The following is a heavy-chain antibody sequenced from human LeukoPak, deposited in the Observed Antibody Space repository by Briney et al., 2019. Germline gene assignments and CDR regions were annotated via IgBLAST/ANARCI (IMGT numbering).Heavy chain of an antibody. CDR2: ISGSGGST. D-gene: IGHD3-9*01. V-gene: IGHV3-23*01. CDR3: ARDLYYDMLTGYYSPGYFDY. J-gene: IGHJ4*02. CDR1: GFTFSSYA. Sequence: QPGGSLRLSCAASGFTFSSYAMSWVRQAPGKGLEWVSAISGSGGSTYYADSVKGRFTISRDNSKNTLYLQMNSLRAEDTAVYYCARDLYYDMLTGYYSPGYFDYWGQGTLVTVSS.